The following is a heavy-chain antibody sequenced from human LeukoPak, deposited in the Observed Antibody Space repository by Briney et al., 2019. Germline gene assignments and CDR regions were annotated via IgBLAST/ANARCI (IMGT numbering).Heavy chain of an antibody. D-gene: IGHD3-22*01. CDR1: GGTFSSYA. V-gene: IGHV1-69*04. J-gene: IGHJ6*02. CDR2: IIPILGIA. CDR3: ARGGDSYYYDRPATRPMDV. Sequence: ASVKVPCKASGGTFSSYAISWVRQAPGQGLEWMGRIIPILGIANYAQKFQGRVTITADKSTSTAYMELSSLRSEDTAVYYCARGGDSYYYDRPATRPMDVWGQGTTVTVS.